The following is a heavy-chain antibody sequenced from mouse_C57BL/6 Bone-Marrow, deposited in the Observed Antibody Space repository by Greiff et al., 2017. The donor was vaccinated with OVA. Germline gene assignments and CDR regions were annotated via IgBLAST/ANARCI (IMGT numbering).Heavy chain of an antibody. V-gene: IGHV5-4*03. CDR2: ISDGGSYT. J-gene: IGHJ3*01. Sequence: DVKLVESGGGLVKPGGSLKLSCAASGFTFSSYAMSWVRQTPEKRLEWVATISDGGSYTYYPDNVKGRFTISRDNAKNNLYLQMSHLKSEDTAMYYCARGFYSNYEAYWGQGTLVTVSA. CDR1: GFTFSSYA. D-gene: IGHD2-5*01. CDR3: ARGFYSNYEAY.